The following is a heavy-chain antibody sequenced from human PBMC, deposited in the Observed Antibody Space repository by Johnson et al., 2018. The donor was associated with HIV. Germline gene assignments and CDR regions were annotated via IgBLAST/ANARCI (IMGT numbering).Heavy chain of an antibody. J-gene: IGHJ3*02. CDR2: ISYDGSNK. Sequence: QVQLVESGGGVVQPGRSPRLSCVASGFTFSDYAVHWVRQAPGKGLEWVAVISYDGSNKYYADSVKGRFTISRDNSKNTLYLQMNSLRAEDTAVYYCARLEELLRAFDIWGQGTMVTVSS. CDR1: GFTFSDYA. V-gene: IGHV3-30-3*01. CDR3: ARLEELLRAFDI. D-gene: IGHD1-26*01.